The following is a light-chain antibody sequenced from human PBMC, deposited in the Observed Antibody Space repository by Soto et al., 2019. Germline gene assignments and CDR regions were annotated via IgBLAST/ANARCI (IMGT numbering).Light chain of an antibody. CDR1: QSVSSSY. Sequence: EIVLTQSPGTLSLSPGERATLSCRASQSVSSSYLAWYQQKPGQAPRLLIYGASSRATGIPDRFSGSGSGTGFTRTISRLEPEDFAVYYCQQYGSSSWTFGQGTKVEIK. CDR2: GAS. J-gene: IGKJ1*01. V-gene: IGKV3-20*01. CDR3: QQYGSSSWT.